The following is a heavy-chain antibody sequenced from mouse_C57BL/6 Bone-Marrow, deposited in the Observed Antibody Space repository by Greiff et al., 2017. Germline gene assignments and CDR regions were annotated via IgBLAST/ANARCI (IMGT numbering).Heavy chain of an antibody. V-gene: IGHV5-2*01. D-gene: IGHD1-1*01. CDR3: ARPFITTVVAPFDY. J-gene: IGHJ2*01. CDR2: INSDGGST. Sequence: EVQRVESGGGLVQPGESLKLSCESNEYEFPSHDMSWVRKTPEKRLELVAAINSDGGSTYYPATMERRFIISRDNTKKTLYLQMSSLRSEDTALYYCARPFITTVVAPFDYWGQGTTLTVSS. CDR1: EYEFPSHD.